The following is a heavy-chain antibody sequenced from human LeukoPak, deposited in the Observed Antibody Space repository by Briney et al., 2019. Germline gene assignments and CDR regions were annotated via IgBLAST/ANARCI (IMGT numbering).Heavy chain of an antibody. D-gene: IGHD5-18*01. CDR3: ARHPGYSYGFFDY. V-gene: IGHV4-39*01. Sequence: SETLSLTCTVSGGSISSSSSYYWGWIRQPPGKGLEWIGSIYYSGSTYYNPSLKSRVTISVDTSKNQFSLKLSSVTAADTAVYYCARHPGYSYGFFDYWGQGTLVTVSS. CDR2: IYYSGST. CDR1: GGSISSSSSYY. J-gene: IGHJ4*02.